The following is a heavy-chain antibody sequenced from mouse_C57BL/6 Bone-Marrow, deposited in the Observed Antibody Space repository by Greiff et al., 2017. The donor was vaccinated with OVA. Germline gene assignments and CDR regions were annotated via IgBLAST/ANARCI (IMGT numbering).Heavy chain of an antibody. Sequence: VQLKQSGPELVKPGASVKISCKASGYSFTDYNMNWVKQSHGKSLEWIGVINPNYGTTSYNQKFKGKATLTVDQSSSTAYMQLNSLTSEDSAVYDCARPLSGRLWYFDVWGTGTTVTVSS. D-gene: IGHD4-1*01. J-gene: IGHJ1*03. CDR3: ARPLSGRLWYFDV. CDR2: INPNYGTT. V-gene: IGHV1-39*01. CDR1: GYSFTDYN.